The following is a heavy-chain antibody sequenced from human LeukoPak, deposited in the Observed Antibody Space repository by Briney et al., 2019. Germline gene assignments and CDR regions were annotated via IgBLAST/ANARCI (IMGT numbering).Heavy chain of an antibody. J-gene: IGHJ4*02. CDR2: IIPIFGTA. V-gene: IGHV1-69*05. Sequence: SVKVSCKASGGTFSSYAISWVRQAPGQGLEWMGGIIPIFGTANYAQKFQGRVTITTDESTSTASMELSSLRSEDTAVYYCARGIVGATHLDYWGQGTLVTVSS. D-gene: IGHD1-26*01. CDR1: GGTFSSYA. CDR3: ARGIVGATHLDY.